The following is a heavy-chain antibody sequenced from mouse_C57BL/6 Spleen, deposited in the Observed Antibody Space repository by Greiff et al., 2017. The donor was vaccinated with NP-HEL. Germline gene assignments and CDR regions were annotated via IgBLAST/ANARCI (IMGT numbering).Heavy chain of an antibody. CDR3: ARRDYGNWYYFDY. CDR1: GFTFSDYY. V-gene: IGHV5-16*01. J-gene: IGHJ2*01. D-gene: IGHD2-1*01. CDR2: INYDGSST. Sequence: EVKLMESEGGLVQPGSSMKLSCTASGFTFSDYYMAWVRQVPEKGLEWVANINYDGSSTYYLDSLKSRFIISRDNAKNILYLQMSSLKSEDTATYYCARRDYGNWYYFDYWGQGTTLTVSS.